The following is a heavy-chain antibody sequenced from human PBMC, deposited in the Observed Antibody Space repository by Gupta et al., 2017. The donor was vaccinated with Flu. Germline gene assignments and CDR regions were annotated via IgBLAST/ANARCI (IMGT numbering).Heavy chain of an antibody. CDR2: ITANGTNT. J-gene: IGHJ3*01. V-gene: IGHV3-74*01. Sequence: EVQLVASGGGLVQPGGSLRLSCAASGFTFSDYWMHWVRQAPGKGLVWVSLITANGTNTIYAGSVKGRFTISRDNAKNTLFLQLNSLGAEDTAVYYCARGHASGWPYDAFDFWGQGAMITVSS. CDR3: ARGHASGWPYDAFDF. D-gene: IGHD6-19*01. CDR1: GFTFSDYW.